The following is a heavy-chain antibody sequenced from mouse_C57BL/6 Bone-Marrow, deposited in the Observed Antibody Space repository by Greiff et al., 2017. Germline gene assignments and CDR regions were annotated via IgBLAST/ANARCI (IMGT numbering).Heavy chain of an antibody. CDR1: GYSFTDYN. CDR3: AISYYYGSSYYFDY. J-gene: IGHJ2*01. V-gene: IGHV1-39*01. D-gene: IGHD1-1*01. Sequence: EVQLQQSGPELVKPGASVKISCTASGYSFTDYNMNWVKQSNGKSLEWIGVINPNYGSTSYNQKFKGKATLTVDQSSSTAYMQLNSLTSEDSAVYYCAISYYYGSSYYFDYWGQGTTLTVSS. CDR2: INPNYGST.